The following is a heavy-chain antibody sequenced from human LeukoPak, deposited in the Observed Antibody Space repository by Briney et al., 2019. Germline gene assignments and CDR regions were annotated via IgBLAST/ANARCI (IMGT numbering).Heavy chain of an antibody. V-gene: IGHV4-34*01. Sequence: SETLSLTCAVYGGSFSGYYWSWIRQPPGKGLEWIGEINHSGSTNYNPSLKSRVTISVDTSKNQFSLKLSSVTAADTAVYYCARSGRFWEWLGYWGQGTLVTVSS. CDR1: GGSFSGYY. CDR2: INHSGST. CDR3: ARSGRFWEWLGY. J-gene: IGHJ4*02. D-gene: IGHD3-3*01.